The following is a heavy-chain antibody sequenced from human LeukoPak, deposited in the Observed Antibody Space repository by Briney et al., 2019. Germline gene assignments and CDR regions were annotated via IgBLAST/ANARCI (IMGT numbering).Heavy chain of an antibody. CDR3: ARKEQQLAFDY. D-gene: IGHD6-13*01. Sequence: GASVKVSCKASGYTCTSYGISWVRQAPGQGLEWMGWISAYNGNTHYAQRLQGRVTMTTDTSTSTAYMELRSLRSDDTAMYYCARKEQQLAFDYWGQGTLVTVSS. CDR2: ISAYNGNT. J-gene: IGHJ4*02. CDR1: GYTCTSYG. V-gene: IGHV1-18*04.